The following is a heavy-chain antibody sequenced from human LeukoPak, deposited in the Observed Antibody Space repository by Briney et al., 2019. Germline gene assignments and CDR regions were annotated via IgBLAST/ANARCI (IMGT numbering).Heavy chain of an antibody. Sequence: ASVKVSCKASGGTFSSYAISWVRQAPGQGLELMGGIIPIFGTANYAQKFQGRVTITADESTSTAYMELSSLRSEDTAVYYCARVPMVRANWFDPWGQGTLVTVSS. D-gene: IGHD3-10*01. CDR1: GGTFSSYA. CDR3: ARVPMVRANWFDP. V-gene: IGHV1-69*13. J-gene: IGHJ5*02. CDR2: IIPIFGTA.